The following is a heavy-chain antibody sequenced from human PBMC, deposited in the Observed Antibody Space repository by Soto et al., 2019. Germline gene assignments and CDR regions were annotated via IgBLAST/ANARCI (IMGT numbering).Heavy chain of an antibody. D-gene: IGHD6-6*01. J-gene: IGHJ6*02. CDR3: ARVEYSSSRYYYYGMDV. V-gene: IGHV5-51*01. CDR1: GYSFTSYW. Sequence: PGESLKISCKGSGYSFTSYWIGLVRQMPGKGLEWMGIIYPGDSDTRYSPSFQGQVTISADKSISTAYLQWSSLKASDTAMYYCARVEYSSSRYYYYGMDVWGQGTTVTVSS. CDR2: IYPGDSDT.